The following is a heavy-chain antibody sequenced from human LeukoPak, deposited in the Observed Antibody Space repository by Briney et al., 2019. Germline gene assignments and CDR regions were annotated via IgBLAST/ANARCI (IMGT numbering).Heavy chain of an antibody. Sequence: GASVKVSCKASGYTFTGYYMHWVRQAPGQGLEWMGWINPNSGGTNYAQKFQGRVTMTRDTSISTAYVELNRLTSDDTAVYYCARVDYGDGDYWGQGTLVTVSS. D-gene: IGHD4-17*01. J-gene: IGHJ4*02. CDR1: GYTFTGYY. CDR3: ARVDYGDGDY. CDR2: INPNSGGT. V-gene: IGHV1-2*02.